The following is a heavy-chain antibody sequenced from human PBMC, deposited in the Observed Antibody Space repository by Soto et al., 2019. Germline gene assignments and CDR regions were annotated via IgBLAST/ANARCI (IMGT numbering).Heavy chain of an antibody. J-gene: IGHJ6*02. Sequence: SVKVSCKASGGAFSSYAISWVRQAPGQGLEWMGGIIPIFGTANYAQKFQGRVTITADESTSTAYMELSSLRSEDTAVYYCARISKYSSGSDYYYGMDVWGQGTTVTVSS. D-gene: IGHD6-19*01. CDR1: GGAFSSYA. CDR3: ARISKYSSGSDYYYGMDV. V-gene: IGHV1-69*13. CDR2: IIPIFGTA.